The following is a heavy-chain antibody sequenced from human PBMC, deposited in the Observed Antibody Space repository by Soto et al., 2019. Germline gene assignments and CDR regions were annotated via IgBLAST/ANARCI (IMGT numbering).Heavy chain of an antibody. Sequence: SETLSLTCTVSGGSISSSSYYWGWIRQPPGKGLEWIGSIYYSGSTYYNPSLKSRVTISVDTSKNQFSLKLSSVTAADTAVYYCARHVRSGGWFDPWGQGTLVTVS. CDR2: IYYSGST. CDR3: ARHVRSGGWFDP. J-gene: IGHJ5*02. CDR1: GGSISSSSYY. D-gene: IGHD6-19*01. V-gene: IGHV4-39*01.